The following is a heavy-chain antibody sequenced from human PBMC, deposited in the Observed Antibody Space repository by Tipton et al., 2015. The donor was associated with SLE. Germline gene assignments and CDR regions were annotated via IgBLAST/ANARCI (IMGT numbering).Heavy chain of an antibody. D-gene: IGHD1-7*01. CDR3: ARHGCSGTQGY. CDR2: IYPAVSNT. V-gene: IGHV5-51*01. J-gene: IGHJ4*02. CDR1: GYSFTRYW. Sequence: VQLVQSGAELKKPGESLKIFCKGSGYSFTRYWIGWVRQMPGKGLEGLGIIYPAVSNTRYSPTFQGQVTISADKSISTAYLQWSRLKASDTAMYYWARHGCSGTQGYWGQGTLVTVSS.